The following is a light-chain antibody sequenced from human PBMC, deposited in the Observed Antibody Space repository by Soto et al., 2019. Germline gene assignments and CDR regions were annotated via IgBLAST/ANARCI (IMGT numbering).Light chain of an antibody. V-gene: IGKV3-20*01. CDR1: QSVSSTS. CDR2: GAS. Sequence: EIVLTQSPGTLSFSPGERATLSCRASQSVSSTSLAWYQQKPGQAPRLLIYGASNRATGIPDRFSGSGSGTGFTLTISSLEPEDFPVYYCQQYDGSPPWTFGLGTKVEFK. J-gene: IGKJ1*01. CDR3: QQYDGSPPWT.